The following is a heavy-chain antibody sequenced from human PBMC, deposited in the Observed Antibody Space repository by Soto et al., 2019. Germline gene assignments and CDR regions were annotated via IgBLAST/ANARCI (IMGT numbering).Heavy chain of an antibody. J-gene: IGHJ4*02. Sequence: GESLKISCKTSGFAFSNYWVGWVRQMPGKGFEWMGITYPGDSATKYSPSFQGHVTISSDKSTNTAYLQWSSLRASDTAIYFCAANPHLDTDPLWPYWGQGTLVTVSS. V-gene: IGHV5-51*01. CDR1: GFAFSNYW. D-gene: IGHD3-16*01. CDR3: AANPHLDTDPLWPY. CDR2: TYPGDSAT.